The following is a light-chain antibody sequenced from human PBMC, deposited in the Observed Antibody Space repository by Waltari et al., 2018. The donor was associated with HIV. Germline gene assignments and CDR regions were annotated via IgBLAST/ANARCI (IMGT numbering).Light chain of an antibody. Sequence: QSVLTQPPSASGTPGQSVTISCSGTSSNIGTNYVYWYQQFPGTAPKLLIYRNNQRPSWVPDRFSGSKSGTSASLAISGLRSDDEADYYCAAWDDTLTVVFGGGTKLTVL. CDR1: SSNIGTNY. V-gene: IGLV1-47*01. J-gene: IGLJ2*01. CDR3: AAWDDTLTVV. CDR2: RNN.